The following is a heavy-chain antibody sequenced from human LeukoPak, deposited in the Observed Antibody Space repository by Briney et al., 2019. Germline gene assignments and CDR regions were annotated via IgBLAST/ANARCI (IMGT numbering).Heavy chain of an antibody. CDR1: GGSISSGDYY. CDR3: ARGLYYYDSSGYPDY. J-gene: IGHJ4*02. Sequence: SQTLSLTCTVSGGSISSGDYYWSWIRQPPGKGLEWIGYIYYSGSTYYNPSLKSRVTISVDTSKNQFSLKLSSVTAADTAVYYCARGLYYYDSSGYPDYWGQGTLVTVSS. D-gene: IGHD3-22*01. CDR2: IYYSGST. V-gene: IGHV4-30-4*01.